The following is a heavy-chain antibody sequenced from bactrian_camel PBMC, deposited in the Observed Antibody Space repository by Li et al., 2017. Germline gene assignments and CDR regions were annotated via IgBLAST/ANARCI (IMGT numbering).Heavy chain of an antibody. D-gene: IGHD2*01. CDR3: AADLRWCRSGYFDPHGRVGY. J-gene: IGHJ6*01. CDR1: RYNFNRYY. CDR2: IDTGTST. Sequence: HVQLVESGGGSVEAGGSLRLSCETSRYNFNRYYMGWFRQAPGKEREGVAAIDTGTSTSYADSVKGRFTLSRDNAKNKLYLQMNSLKPEDTAIYYCAADLRWCRSGYFDPHGRVGYWGQGTQVTV. V-gene: IGHV3S53*01.